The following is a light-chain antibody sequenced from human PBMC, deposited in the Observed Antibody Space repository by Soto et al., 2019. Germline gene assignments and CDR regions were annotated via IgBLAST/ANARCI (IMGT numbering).Light chain of an antibody. V-gene: IGKV2-28*01. J-gene: IGKJ2*01. CDR3: MQGLKTPYT. Sequence: DIVMTQSPLSLPVTPGEPASISCRSSQSLLHSNGYKYLDWYLQKPGQSPQLLIYSGSNRASGVPDRFSGSGSGADFTLKISRVEAEDVGVYYCMQGLKTPYTFGQGTKLEIK. CDR2: SGS. CDR1: QSLLHSNGYKY.